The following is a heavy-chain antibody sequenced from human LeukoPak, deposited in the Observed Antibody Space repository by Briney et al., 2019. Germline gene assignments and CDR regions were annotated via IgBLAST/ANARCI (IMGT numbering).Heavy chain of an antibody. CDR2: IYSGGIT. CDR1: GGSISSSSYY. D-gene: IGHD2-15*01. J-gene: IGHJ4*02. V-gene: IGHV4-39*07. Sequence: SETLSLTCTVSGGSISSSSYYWGWIRQPPGKGREGIGSIYSGGITYYNPSLKSRVSISEDTSKNQFSLKMTSMTAADTAIYYCWLEKVVAAYFDSWGQGTLVTVSS. CDR3: WLEKVVAAYFDS.